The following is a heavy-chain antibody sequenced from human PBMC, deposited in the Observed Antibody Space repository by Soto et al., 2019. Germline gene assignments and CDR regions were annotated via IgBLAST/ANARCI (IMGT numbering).Heavy chain of an antibody. D-gene: IGHD2-21*02. Sequence: QVQLVQSGAEVKKPGSSVRVSCRSSGDTFSSYIVNWLRLAPGRGLEWMGRVIPVLTTTDYAQNFRGRVKRSSYRSTNTGYLDLSSLRSDDTAVYYCARRRYCGYDCYHKHYYGMDVWGQGSLGTVAS. CDR1: GDTFSSYI. V-gene: IGHV1-69*08. J-gene: IGHJ6*02. CDR2: VIPVLTTT. CDR3: ARRRYCGYDCYHKHYYGMDV.